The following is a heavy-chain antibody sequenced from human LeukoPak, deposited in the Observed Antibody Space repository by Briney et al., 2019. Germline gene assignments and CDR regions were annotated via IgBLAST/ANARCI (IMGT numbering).Heavy chain of an antibody. J-gene: IGHJ4*02. CDR1: GFTFSSDA. Sequence: GGSLRLSCAASGFTFSSDAMSWVRQAPRKGLEWVSAISGSGGSTYYADSVKGRFTISRDNSKNTLYLQMNSLRAEDTAVYYCAKDSATVTTGDYWGQGTLVTVSS. CDR3: AKDSATVTTGDY. CDR2: ISGSGGST. D-gene: IGHD4-17*01. V-gene: IGHV3-23*01.